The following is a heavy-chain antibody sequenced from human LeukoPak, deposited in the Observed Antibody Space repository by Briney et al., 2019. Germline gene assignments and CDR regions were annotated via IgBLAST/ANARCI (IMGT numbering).Heavy chain of an antibody. D-gene: IGHD3-22*01. J-gene: IGHJ4*02. V-gene: IGHV4-38-2*02. CDR3: ATLPSRITMIVG. Sequence: SETLSLTCTVSGYSISSGYYWGWIRQPPGKGLEWIGSIYHSGSTYYNPSLKSRVTISVDTSKNQFSLKLSSVTAADTAVYYCATLPSRITMIVGWGQGTLVTVSS. CDR1: GYSISSGYY. CDR2: IYHSGST.